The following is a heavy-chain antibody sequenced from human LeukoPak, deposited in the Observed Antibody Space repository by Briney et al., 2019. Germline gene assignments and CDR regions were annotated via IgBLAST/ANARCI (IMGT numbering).Heavy chain of an antibody. CDR3: ARGRWGEAFDI. V-gene: IGHV3-74*01. CDR1: GFTFSSYW. Sequence: GGSLRLSCAASGFTFSSYWMHWVRQAPGKGLVWVSRINSDGSSTSYADSVKGRFTISRDNAKNTLYLQMNSLGADDTAVYYCARGRWGEAFDIWGQGTMVTVSS. D-gene: IGHD4-23*01. J-gene: IGHJ3*02. CDR2: INSDGSST.